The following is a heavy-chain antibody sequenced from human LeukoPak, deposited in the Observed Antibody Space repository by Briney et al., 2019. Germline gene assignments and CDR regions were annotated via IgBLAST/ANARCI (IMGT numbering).Heavy chain of an antibody. J-gene: IGHJ5*02. CDR1: GDSIGTYY. Sequence: SETLSLTCTVSGDSIGTYYWSWIRQPPGKGLEWIGYIYYSGSTNYNPSLKSRVTISVDTSKNQFSLKLSSVTAADTAVYYCARDPRSSGYCSGGSCSDWFDPWGQGTLVTVSS. D-gene: IGHD2-15*01. CDR2: IYYSGST. V-gene: IGHV4-59*01. CDR3: ARDPRSSGYCSGGSCSDWFDP.